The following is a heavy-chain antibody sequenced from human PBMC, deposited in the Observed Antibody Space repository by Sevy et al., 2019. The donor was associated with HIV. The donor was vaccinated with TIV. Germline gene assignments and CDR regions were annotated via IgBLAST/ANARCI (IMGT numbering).Heavy chain of an antibody. CDR3: ARKSTSSDY. CDR1: GFTFSDYT. CDR2: ITSSSSAI. Sequence: GGSLRLSCAASGFTFSDYTMNWVRQAPGKGLEWVSYITSSSSAIYYAGSVKGRFTTSRDNAKNSLYLQMNSLRAEDTAVYYCARKSTSSDYWGQGTLVTVSS. J-gene: IGHJ4*02. D-gene: IGHD6-6*01. V-gene: IGHV3-48*01.